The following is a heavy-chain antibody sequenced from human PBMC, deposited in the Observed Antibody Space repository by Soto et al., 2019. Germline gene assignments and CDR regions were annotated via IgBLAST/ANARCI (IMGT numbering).Heavy chain of an antibody. CDR1: GFTFSDYW. D-gene: IGHD2-2*01. CDR3: AVRGYQLLPYYGMDV. J-gene: IGHJ6*02. Sequence: PGESLRLSCEASGFTFSDYWMHSVRQAPGKGLDWVSRIKNDGTGTMYADSVKGRLSISRDNSKNTLYLQMNSLRAEDTAVYYCAVRGYQLLPYYGMDVWGQGTTVTVSS. CDR2: IKNDGTGT. V-gene: IGHV3-74*03.